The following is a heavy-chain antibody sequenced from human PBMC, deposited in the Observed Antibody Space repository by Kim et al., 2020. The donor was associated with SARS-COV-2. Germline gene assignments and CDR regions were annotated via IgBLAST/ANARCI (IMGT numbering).Heavy chain of an antibody. J-gene: IGHJ4*02. CDR2: ISYDGSNK. V-gene: IGHV3-30*18. D-gene: IGHD6-19*01. CDR3: AKGRIAVAGTPMNY. Sequence: GGSLRLSCAASGFTFSSYGMHWVRQAPGKGLEWVAVISYDGSNKYYADSVKGRFTISRDNSKNTLYLQMSSLRAEDTALYYCAKGRIAVAGTPMNYWGQGTLVTVSS. CDR1: GFTFSSYG.